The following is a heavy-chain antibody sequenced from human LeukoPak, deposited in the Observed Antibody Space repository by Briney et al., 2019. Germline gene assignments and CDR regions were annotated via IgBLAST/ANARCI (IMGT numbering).Heavy chain of an antibody. D-gene: IGHD3-10*01. CDR2: MSYSGTT. V-gene: IGHV4-39*01. Sequence: SEILSLTCTVSSVSINSSPYFWAWLRQSPGKGLEWIATMSYSGTTYYNPSLKSRVTISVDTAKNQLSLRLKSVTAADTAVFYCAANSADYNTLGSSYKVWGQGILVTVSS. CDR1: SVSINSSPYF. J-gene: IGHJ4*02. CDR3: AANSADYNTLGSSYKV.